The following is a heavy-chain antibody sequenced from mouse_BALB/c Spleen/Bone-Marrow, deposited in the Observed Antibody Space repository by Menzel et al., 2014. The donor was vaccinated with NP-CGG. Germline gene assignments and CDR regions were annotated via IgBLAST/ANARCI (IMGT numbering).Heavy chain of an antibody. CDR2: IYPGDGDT. Sequence: QVQLQQSGAELVRPGSSVKISCKASGYAFSAYWMNCVKQRPGQGLEWIGQIYPGDGDTNYNGKFKGKATLTADKSSSTAYMQLSSLTSEDSAVYFCTRSTATFDYWGQGTTLTVSS. CDR1: GYAFSAYW. J-gene: IGHJ2*01. V-gene: IGHV1-80*01. D-gene: IGHD1-2*01. CDR3: TRSTATFDY.